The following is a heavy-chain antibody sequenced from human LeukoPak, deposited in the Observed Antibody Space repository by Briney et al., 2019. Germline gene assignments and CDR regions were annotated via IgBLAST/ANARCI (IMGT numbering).Heavy chain of an antibody. V-gene: IGHV4-59*08. D-gene: IGHD4-23*01. J-gene: IGHJ5*02. Sequence: SETLSLPCTVSGGPISSYYWSWIRQPPGKGREWIGYIYYSGSTNYNPSLKSRVTISVDTSKNQFSLKLSSVTAADTAVYYCARHITVVSNWFDPWGQGTLVTVSS. CDR1: GGPISSYY. CDR3: ARHITVVSNWFDP. CDR2: IYYSGST.